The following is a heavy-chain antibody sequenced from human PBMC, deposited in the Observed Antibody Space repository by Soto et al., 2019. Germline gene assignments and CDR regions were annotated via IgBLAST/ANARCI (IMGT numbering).Heavy chain of an antibody. J-gene: IGHJ5*02. Sequence: WGSLRLSCAASGFTFSSFAMNWVRQAPGKGLEWVSAISGSGGSTYNADSVKGRLTVSRDNSKNTLYLQMNSLRAEGTAIYYCAKSLAVAGAFNLWGQGTLVTVSS. CDR1: GFTFSSFA. V-gene: IGHV3-23*01. D-gene: IGHD6-13*01. CDR2: ISGSGGST. CDR3: AKSLAVAGAFNL.